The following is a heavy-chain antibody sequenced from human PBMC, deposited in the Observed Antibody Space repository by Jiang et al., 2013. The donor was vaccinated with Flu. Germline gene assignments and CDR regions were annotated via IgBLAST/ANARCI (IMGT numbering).Heavy chain of an antibody. CDR1: GGSISSGSYY. V-gene: IGHV4-61*02. CDR2: IYTSGST. D-gene: IGHD1-14*01. Sequence: KPSQTLSLTCTVSGGSISSGSYYWSWIRQPAGKGLEWIGRIYTSGSTNYNPSLKSRVTISVDTSKNQFSLKLSSVTAADTAVYYCARGTPLQGLSWFDPWGQGTLVTVSS. J-gene: IGHJ5*02. CDR3: ARGTPLQGLSWFDP.